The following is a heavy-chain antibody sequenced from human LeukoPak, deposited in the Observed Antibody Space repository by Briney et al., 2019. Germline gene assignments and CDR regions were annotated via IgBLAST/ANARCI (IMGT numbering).Heavy chain of an antibody. CDR2: ISSSSSYT. CDR3: AREPNYYYGLDV. Sequence: PGGSLRLSCAASEFTFVSYWMHWVRQAPGKGLEWVSSISSSSSYTDYADSVKGRFTISRDNAKNSLYLQMNSLRGEDTAVYYCAREPNYYYGLDVWGQGTTVTVS. CDR1: EFTFVSYW. J-gene: IGHJ6*02. V-gene: IGHV3-21*01.